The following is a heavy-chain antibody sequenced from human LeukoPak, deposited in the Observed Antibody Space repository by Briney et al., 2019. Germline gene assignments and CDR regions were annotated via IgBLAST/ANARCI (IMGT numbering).Heavy chain of an antibody. CDR3: ARPDYMGVDY. D-gene: IGHD4-11*01. Sequence: SVKVSCKASGYTFTSNYIHWVRQAPGQGLEWMGGIIPIFGTANYAQKFQGRVTITADESTSTAYMELSSLRSEDTAVYYCARPDYMGVDYWGQGTLVTVSS. J-gene: IGHJ4*02. CDR1: GYTFTSNY. V-gene: IGHV1-69*13. CDR2: IIPIFGTA.